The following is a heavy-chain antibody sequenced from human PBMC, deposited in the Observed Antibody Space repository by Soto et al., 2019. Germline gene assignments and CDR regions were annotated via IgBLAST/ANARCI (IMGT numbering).Heavy chain of an antibody. CDR3: ARAESGYEYFDY. CDR1: GGTFSSYT. V-gene: IGHV1-69*02. D-gene: IGHD5-12*01. Sequence: QVQLVQSGAEVKKPGSSVKVSCKASGGTFSSYTISWVRQAPGQGLEWMGRIIPILGIANYAQKFQGRVTITADKSTSTAYMELSSLRSEDTAVYYCARAESGYEYFDYWGQGTLVTVSS. CDR2: IIPILGIA. J-gene: IGHJ4*02.